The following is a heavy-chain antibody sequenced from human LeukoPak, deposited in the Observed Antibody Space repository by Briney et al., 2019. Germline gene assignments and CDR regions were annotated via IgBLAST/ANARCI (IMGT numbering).Heavy chain of an antibody. CDR3: AKDGYCSGGSCYYSYMDV. V-gene: IGHV3-23*01. Sequence: PGGSLRLSCAASGFTFSSYAMSWVRQAPGKGLEWVSAISGSGGSTYYTDSVKGRFTISRDNSKNTLFLQINSLRAADTAVYYCAKDGYCSGGSCYYSYMDVWGKGTTVTVSS. J-gene: IGHJ6*03. D-gene: IGHD2-15*01. CDR2: ISGSGGST. CDR1: GFTFSSYA.